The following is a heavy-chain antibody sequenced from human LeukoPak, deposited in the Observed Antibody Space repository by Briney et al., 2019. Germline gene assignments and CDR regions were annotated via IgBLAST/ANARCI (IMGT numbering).Heavy chain of an antibody. J-gene: IGHJ4*02. CDR2: IYYSGST. CDR1: GGSISSGGYY. Sequence: SSETLSLTCTVSGGSISSGGYYWSWIRQHPGKGLEWIGYIYYSGSTYYNPSLKSRVTISVDTSKDQFSLKLSSVTAADTAVYYCARGGTIRFLVDYWGQGTLVTVSS. CDR3: ARGGTIRFLVDY. V-gene: IGHV4-31*03. D-gene: IGHD3-3*01.